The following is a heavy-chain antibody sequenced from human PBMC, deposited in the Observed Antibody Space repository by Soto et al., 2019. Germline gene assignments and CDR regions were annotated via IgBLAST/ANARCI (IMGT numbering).Heavy chain of an antibody. V-gene: IGHV4-59*01. D-gene: IGHD6-13*01. CDR1: GGSLSHYY. Sequence: PSETLSLTCTVSGGSLSHYYWSWIRQPPGKALEWIGFTYNSGSTNYNPSLKSRVTIPVDTSKNQFSLKLTSVTAADTAVYYCAREGGSSTWYTYWGQGTLVTVSS. J-gene: IGHJ4*02. CDR3: AREGGSSTWYTY. CDR2: TYNSGST.